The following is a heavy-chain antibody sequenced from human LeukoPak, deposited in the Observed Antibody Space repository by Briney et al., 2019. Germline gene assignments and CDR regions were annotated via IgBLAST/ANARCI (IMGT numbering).Heavy chain of an antibody. CDR2: IYHGGST. Sequence: PSEPLSLTCAVSGYSISSGYYWGWIRQPPGEGLEWIGSIYHGGSTYYNPSLKSRVTMSVDTSKNQFSLKLSSVTAADTAVYYCARAYCTTTSCYGRYFDYWGQGTLVTVSS. J-gene: IGHJ4*02. V-gene: IGHV4-38-2*01. CDR3: ARAYCTTTSCYGRYFDY. D-gene: IGHD2-2*01. CDR1: GYSISSGYY.